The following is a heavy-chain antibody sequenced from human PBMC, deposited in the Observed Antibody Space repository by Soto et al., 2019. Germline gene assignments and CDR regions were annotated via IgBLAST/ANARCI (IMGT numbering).Heavy chain of an antibody. J-gene: IGHJ6*02. Sequence: QVQVVESGGGVVQPGRSLRLSCAASGFTFSNYGMHWVRQAPGKGLEWVAVIWFDGNKIHYADSVKGRFTISRDNSKNTLYLRMNSLRDEDTAVYYCARGMPLSYYYYAMDVWGQGTTVTVSS. CDR1: GFTFSNYG. D-gene: IGHD2-2*01. CDR2: IWFDGNKI. CDR3: ARGMPLSYYYYAMDV. V-gene: IGHV3-33*01.